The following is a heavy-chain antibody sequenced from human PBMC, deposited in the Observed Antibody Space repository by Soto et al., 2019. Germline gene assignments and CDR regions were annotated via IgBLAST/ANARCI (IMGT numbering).Heavy chain of an antibody. CDR2: INHSGST. CDR3: ARTYSIGYFDY. J-gene: IGHJ4*02. CDR1: GGSFSGYY. Sequence: QVQLQQWGAGLLKPSETLSLTCAVYGGSFSGYYWSWIRQPPGKGLEWIGEINHSGSTNYKPSLKSRVTISVDTSKNQFSLKLSSVTAADTAVYYCARTYSIGYFDYWGQGTLVTVSS. D-gene: IGHD2-15*01. V-gene: IGHV4-34*01.